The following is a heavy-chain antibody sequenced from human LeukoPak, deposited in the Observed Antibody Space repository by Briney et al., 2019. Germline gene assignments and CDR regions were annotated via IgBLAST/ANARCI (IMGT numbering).Heavy chain of an antibody. Sequence: GGSLRLSCAASGFIFSGSAMHWVRQASGKGLEWVGRIRSKTNNYATAYGASVKGRFTISRDDSKNTAYLQLNSLKTEDTAVYYCTTLIDYWGQGTLVTVSS. CDR3: TTLIDY. CDR1: GFIFSGSA. V-gene: IGHV3-73*01. J-gene: IGHJ4*02. CDR2: IRSKTNNYAT.